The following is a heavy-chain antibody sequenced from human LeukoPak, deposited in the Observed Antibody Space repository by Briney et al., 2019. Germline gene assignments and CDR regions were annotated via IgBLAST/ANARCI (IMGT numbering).Heavy chain of an antibody. CDR3: ARGRTWGGRGGRYYFDY. V-gene: IGHV4-34*01. J-gene: IGHJ4*02. CDR1: GGSFSGYY. D-gene: IGHD3-16*01. CDR2: INHSGST. Sequence: SETLSLTCAVYGGSFSGYYWSWIRQPPGKGLEWIGEINHSGSTNYNPSLKSRVTISVDTSKNQFSLKLSSVTAADTAVYYCARGRTWGGRGGRYYFDYWGQGTLDTVSS.